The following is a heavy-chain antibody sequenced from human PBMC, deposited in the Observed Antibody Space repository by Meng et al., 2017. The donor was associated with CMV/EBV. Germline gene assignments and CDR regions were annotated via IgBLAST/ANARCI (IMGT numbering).Heavy chain of an antibody. V-gene: IGHV1-18*01. CDR2: ISDDNGDT. J-gene: IGHJ5*01. CDR1: GDRSRKND. D-gene: IGHD3-10*01. CDR3: ARGGGGAEFDC. Sequence: CKTFGDRSRKNDINWVRQAPGEGLEWLGRISDDNGDTKYAQKVQRRVSMTRNTYTNKFYMELRSVTAADTAVYYCARGGGGAEFDCWGQGTLVTVSS.